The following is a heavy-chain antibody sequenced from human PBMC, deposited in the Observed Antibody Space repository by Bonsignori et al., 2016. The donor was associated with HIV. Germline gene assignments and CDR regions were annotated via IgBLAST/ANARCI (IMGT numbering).Heavy chain of an antibody. CDR2: IKQDGSGK. D-gene: IGHD2-2*01. V-gene: IGHV3-7*01. J-gene: IGHJ4*02. CDR3: ATEQDIVVVPAPFDY. Sequence: WIRQPPGKGLEWVANIKQDGSGKYYVDSVKGRFTISRDNAKNSLYLQMNSLRAEDTAVYYCATEQDIVVVPAPFDYWGQGTLVTVSS.